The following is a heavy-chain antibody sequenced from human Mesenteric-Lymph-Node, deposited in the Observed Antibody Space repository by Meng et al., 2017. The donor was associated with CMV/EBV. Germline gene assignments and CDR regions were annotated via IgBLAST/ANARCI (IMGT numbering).Heavy chain of an antibody. Sequence: QLQLQESGPGLVKPSETLSLTCTVSGGSISSSSYYWGWIRQPPGKGLEWIGSIYYSGSTYYNPSLKSRVTISVDTSKNQFSLKLSSATAADTAVYYCARPHYYGSGSSPWFDPWGQGTLVTVSS. V-gene: IGHV4-39*01. CDR3: ARPHYYGSGSSPWFDP. CDR2: IYYSGST. J-gene: IGHJ5*02. CDR1: GGSISSSSYY. D-gene: IGHD3-10*01.